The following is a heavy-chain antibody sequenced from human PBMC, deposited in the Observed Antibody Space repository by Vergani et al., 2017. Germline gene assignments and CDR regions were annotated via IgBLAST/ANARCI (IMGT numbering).Heavy chain of an antibody. CDR3: ARDRVLTGYLNHYYYYGMDV. CDR2: ISSSGSTI. D-gene: IGHD3-9*01. J-gene: IGHJ6*02. V-gene: IGHV3-11*04. Sequence: QVQLVESGGGLVKPGGSLRLSCAASGFTFSDYYMSWIRQAPGKGLEWVSYISSSGSTIYYADSVKGRFTISRDNAKNSLYLQMNSLRAEDTAVYYCARDRVLTGYLNHYYYYGMDVLGQGTTVTVSS. CDR1: GFTFSDYY.